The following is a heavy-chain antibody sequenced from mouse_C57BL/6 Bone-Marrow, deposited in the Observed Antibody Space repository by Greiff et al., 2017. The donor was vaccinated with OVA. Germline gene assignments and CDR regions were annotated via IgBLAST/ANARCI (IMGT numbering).Heavy chain of an antibody. CDR3: ARHHYYGTSWFAY. CDR1: GYAFSSSW. V-gene: IGHV1-82*01. D-gene: IGHD1-1*01. J-gene: IGHJ3*01. Sequence: QVQLQQSGPELVKPGASVKISCKASGYAFSSSWMNWVKQRPGKGLEWIGRIYPGDGDTNYNGKFKGKATLTADKSSSTAYMQLSSLTSEDSAVYFCARHHYYGTSWFAYWGQGTLVTVSA. CDR2: IYPGDGDT.